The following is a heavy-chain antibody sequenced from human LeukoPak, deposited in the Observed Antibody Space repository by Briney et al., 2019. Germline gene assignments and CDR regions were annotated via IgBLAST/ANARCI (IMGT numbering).Heavy chain of an antibody. CDR3: ARDVPSRGHIVGGTTGLDY. CDR2: IYHSGST. Sequence: SETLSLTCTVSGYSISGGYYWGWIRQPPGKGLEWIGSIYHSGSTYYNPSLKSRVTISVDTSKNQFSLKLSSVTAADTAVYYCARDVPSRGHIVGGTTGLDYWGQGTLVTVSS. V-gene: IGHV4-38-2*02. D-gene: IGHD1-26*01. J-gene: IGHJ4*02. CDR1: GYSISGGYY.